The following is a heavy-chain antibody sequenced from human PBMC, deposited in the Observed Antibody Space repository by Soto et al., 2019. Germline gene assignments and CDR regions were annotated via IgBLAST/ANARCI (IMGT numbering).Heavy chain of an antibody. CDR1: GYGFTTYG. Sequence: QIHLVQSGAEVKKPGASVKVSCKGSGYGFTTYGITWVRQAPGQGLEWMAWISAHNGNKNYAQKLQGRVTVPRDTSTSTAYMELTGLRSGDTAVYYCARGRYGDYWGQGALVTVSS. CDR2: ISAHNGNK. J-gene: IGHJ4*02. CDR3: ARGRYGDY. V-gene: IGHV1-18*01. D-gene: IGHD1-1*01.